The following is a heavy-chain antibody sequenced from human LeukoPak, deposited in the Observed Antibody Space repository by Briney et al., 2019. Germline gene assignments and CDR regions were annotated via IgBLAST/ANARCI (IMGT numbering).Heavy chain of an antibody. CDR2: IYPNSGGT. D-gene: IGHD2-15*01. CDR1: GYTFTGYY. V-gene: IGHV1-2*02. Sequence: GASVKVSCKASGYTFTGYYMHWVRQAPGQGLEWMGWIYPNSGGTNYAQKFQGRVTMTRDTSISTAYMELSRLRSDDTAVYYCARAPVTSCRGAFCYPFDYWGPGILVTVSS. CDR3: ARAPVTSCRGAFCYPFDY. J-gene: IGHJ4*02.